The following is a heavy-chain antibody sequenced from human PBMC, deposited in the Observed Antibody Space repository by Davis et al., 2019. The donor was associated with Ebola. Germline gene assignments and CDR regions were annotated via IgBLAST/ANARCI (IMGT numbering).Heavy chain of an antibody. J-gene: IGHJ4*02. CDR2: INPNSGNT. Sequence: ASVQVSCNASGYTFNMYGISWVRQAPGQGLEWMGWINPNSGNTNYAQKFQGRVTMTRDTSITTAYMELSRLRSDDTAVYYCARDGSTSDQKSGELDYRGQGPLVTVSS. D-gene: IGHD7-27*01. CDR1: GYTFNMYG. CDR3: ARDGSTSDQKSGELDY. V-gene: IGHV1-2*02.